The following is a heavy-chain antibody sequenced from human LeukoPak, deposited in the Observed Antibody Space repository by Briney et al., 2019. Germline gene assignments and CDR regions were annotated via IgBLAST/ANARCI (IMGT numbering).Heavy chain of an antibody. CDR3: ARESGSYYGVTLDY. J-gene: IGHJ4*02. V-gene: IGHV3-23*01. Sequence: GGSLRLSCAASGFTFSSYGMSWVRQAPGKGLEWLSAISASGGTTYYADSVKGRFTMSRDNSKSTLHLQMNSLRAEDTAVYYCARESGSYYGVTLDYWGQGTLVTVSS. CDR2: ISASGGTT. CDR1: GFTFSSYG. D-gene: IGHD1-26*01.